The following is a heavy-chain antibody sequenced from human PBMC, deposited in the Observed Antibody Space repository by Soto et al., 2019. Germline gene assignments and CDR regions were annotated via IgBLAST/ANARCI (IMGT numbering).Heavy chain of an antibody. Sequence: PSETLSLTCAVYGGSFSGYYWSWIRQPPGKGLEWIGEINHAGSTNYNPSLKSRVTISLDTSRNHFSLKLSSVTAADTAVYYCARAGYYYDSSGYPYYSFDYWGQGTLVTVSS. J-gene: IGHJ4*02. V-gene: IGHV4-34*01. CDR1: GGSFSGYY. D-gene: IGHD3-22*01. CDR2: INHAGST. CDR3: ARAGYYYDSSGYPYYSFDY.